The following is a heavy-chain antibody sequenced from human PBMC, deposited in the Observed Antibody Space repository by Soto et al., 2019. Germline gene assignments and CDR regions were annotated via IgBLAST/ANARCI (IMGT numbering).Heavy chain of an antibody. Sequence: EVQLAESGEGLVKPGGSLRLSFAASGFTFHTYTINWFPQAPGKGLEWVSSISSRSSYIYYADSVKGRFTISRDDARNSLYLQMSGLRVEDTAVYYCAREEVSRPNTYHGLDVWGQGTTVTVSS. V-gene: IGHV3-21*01. CDR1: GFTFHTYT. J-gene: IGHJ6*02. CDR3: AREEVSRPNTYHGLDV. CDR2: ISSRSSYI.